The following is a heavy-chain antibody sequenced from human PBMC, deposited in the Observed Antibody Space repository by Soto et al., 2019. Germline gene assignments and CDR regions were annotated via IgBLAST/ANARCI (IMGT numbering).Heavy chain of an antibody. CDR3: ARVFCSSTSCYGYYYYYGMDV. J-gene: IGHJ6*02. CDR2: ISAYNGNT. Sequence: ASVKVSCKASGYTFTSYGISWVRQAPGQGLEWMGWISAYNGNTNYAQKLQGRVTMTTDTSTSTAYMELRSLRSDDTAVYYCARVFCSSTSCYGYYYYYGMDVRGQGTTVTVSS. CDR1: GYTFTSYG. D-gene: IGHD2-2*01. V-gene: IGHV1-18*01.